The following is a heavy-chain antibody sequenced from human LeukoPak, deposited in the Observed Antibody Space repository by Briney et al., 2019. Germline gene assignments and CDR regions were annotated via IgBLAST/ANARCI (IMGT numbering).Heavy chain of an antibody. CDR3: ARDRVGALSWFDP. V-gene: IGHV4-59*01. D-gene: IGHD1-26*01. CDR1: GDSIRTYY. J-gene: IGHJ5*02. Sequence: PSETLSLTCSVSGDSIRTYYWTWIRQPPGKGLEWIGYIYYSGSTNYNPSLKSRVTISVDTSKNQFSLKLSSVTAADTAVYYCARDRVGALSWFDPWGQGTLVTVSS. CDR2: IYYSGST.